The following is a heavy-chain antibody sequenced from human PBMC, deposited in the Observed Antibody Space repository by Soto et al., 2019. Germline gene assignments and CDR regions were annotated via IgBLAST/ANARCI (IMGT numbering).Heavy chain of an antibody. J-gene: IGHJ5*02. CDR1: GFTFSSYS. V-gene: IGHV3-48*01. Sequence: PGGSLRLSCAASGFTFSSYSMNWVRQAPGKGLEWVSYISSSSSTIYYADSVKGRFTISRDNAKNSLYLQMNSLRAEDTAVYYCARGEGSSYDRLYNWFDPWGQGTPVTVSS. D-gene: IGHD6-13*01. CDR3: ARGEGSSYDRLYNWFDP. CDR2: ISSSSSTI.